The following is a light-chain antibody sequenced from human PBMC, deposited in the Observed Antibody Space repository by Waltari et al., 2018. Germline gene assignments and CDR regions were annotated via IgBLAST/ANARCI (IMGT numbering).Light chain of an antibody. CDR1: RSLFSSLDNRNY. V-gene: IGKV4-1*01. Sequence: DIVMTQSPESLAVSLGAMATINCKSSRSLFSSLDNRNYLTLSQQKPGQPPKRLIYWASTRESGVPDRFSGSGSGTDFTLTISRLQAEDVAVYYCHQYYSIPLTFGGGTKVEIK. CDR2: WAS. CDR3: HQYYSIPLT. J-gene: IGKJ4*01.